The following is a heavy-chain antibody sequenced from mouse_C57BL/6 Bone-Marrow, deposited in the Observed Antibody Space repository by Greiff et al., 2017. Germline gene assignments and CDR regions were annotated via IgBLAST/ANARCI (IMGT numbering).Heavy chain of an antibody. Sequence: QVQLQQPGAELVKPGASVKLSCKASGYTFTSYWMHWVKQRPGQGLEWIGMIHPNSGSTNYNEKFKSKATLTVDKSSSTAYMQLSSLTSEDSAVYYCARQLRLPSFAYWGQGTLVTVSA. CDR1: GYTFTSYW. CDR3: ARQLRLPSFAY. J-gene: IGHJ3*01. D-gene: IGHD3-2*02. CDR2: IHPNSGST. V-gene: IGHV1-64*01.